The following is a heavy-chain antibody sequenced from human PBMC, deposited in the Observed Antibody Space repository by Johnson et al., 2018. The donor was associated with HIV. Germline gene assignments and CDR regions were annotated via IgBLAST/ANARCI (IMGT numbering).Heavy chain of an antibody. CDR3: ASHVGSSVGSAFDI. CDR1: GFTFSSYG. Sequence: QVQLMESGGGVVQPGRSLRLSCAASGFTFSSYGMYWVRQAPGKGLEWVALIWYDGTNKYYADSVKGRFTISRDNSKNTLYLQMNSLRAEDTAVYYCASHVGSSVGSAFDIWGQGTMVTVSS. CDR2: IWYDGTNK. J-gene: IGHJ3*02. D-gene: IGHD6-6*01. V-gene: IGHV3-30*19.